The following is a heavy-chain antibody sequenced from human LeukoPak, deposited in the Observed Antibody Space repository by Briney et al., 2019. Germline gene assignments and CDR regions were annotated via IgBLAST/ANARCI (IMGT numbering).Heavy chain of an antibody. D-gene: IGHD7-27*01. Sequence: SETLSLTCIVSGASSSTNTHYWGWVRPPPGKLLVWIASIHHTGTPYYNPSLKSRVTISVDTSKNQFSLQFSSVIAADTAVYYCMRHASGEPPRYWGQGTLVTASS. V-gene: IGHV4-39*01. CDR3: MRHASGEPPRY. CDR1: GASSSTNTHY. J-gene: IGHJ4*02. CDR2: IHHTGTP.